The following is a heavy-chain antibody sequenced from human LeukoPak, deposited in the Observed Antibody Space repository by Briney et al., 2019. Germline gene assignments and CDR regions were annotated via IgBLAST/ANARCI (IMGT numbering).Heavy chain of an antibody. CDR2: ISSSSTI. D-gene: IGHD1-26*01. CDR3: AKTGGSIDY. J-gene: IGHJ4*02. Sequence: GGSLRLSCAASGFTFSSYNMNWVRQAPGKGLEWVSYISSSSTIYYADSVKGRFTISRDNAKNSLYLQMNSLRAEDTAVYYCAKTGGSIDYWGQGTLVTVSS. V-gene: IGHV3-48*04. CDR1: GFTFSSYN.